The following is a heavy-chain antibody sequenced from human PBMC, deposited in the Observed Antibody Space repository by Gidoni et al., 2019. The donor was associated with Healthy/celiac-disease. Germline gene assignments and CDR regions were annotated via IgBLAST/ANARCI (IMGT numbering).Heavy chain of an antibody. CDR1: GFTFSSYG. V-gene: IGHV3-33*01. CDR2: RWYDGSNK. J-gene: IGHJ6*02. Sequence: QVQLVESGGGVVQPGRSLRLSLAASGFTFSSYGMHWVRQAPGTGLEWVAVRWYDGSNKYYADSVKGRFTSARDNSKNTLYLQMNSLRAEDTAVYYCARDRGSYRYTYYYYGMDVWGQGTTVTVSS. CDR3: ARDRGSYRYTYYYYGMDV. D-gene: IGHD3-16*02.